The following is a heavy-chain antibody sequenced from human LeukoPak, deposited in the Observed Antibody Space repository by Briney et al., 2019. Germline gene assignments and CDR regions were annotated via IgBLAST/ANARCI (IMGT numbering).Heavy chain of an antibody. V-gene: IGHV3-64D*08. CDR3: VKDQGYYDFWSGYEYFHH. CDR2: ISSNGGST. D-gene: IGHD3-3*01. J-gene: IGHJ1*01. Sequence: GGSLRLSCSASGXTFSSYGLHWVRQAPGKGLQYVSGISSNGGSTDYADSVKGRFTISRDNSKNTLYLQMSSLRAEDTAVYYCVKDQGYYDFWSGYEYFHHWGQGTLVTVSS. CDR1: GXTFSSYG.